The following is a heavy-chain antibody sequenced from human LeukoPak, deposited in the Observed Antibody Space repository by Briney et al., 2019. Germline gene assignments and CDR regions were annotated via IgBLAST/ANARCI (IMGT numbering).Heavy chain of an antibody. D-gene: IGHD6-6*01. J-gene: IGHJ4*02. V-gene: IGHV3-7*01. CDR1: GFTFSSYW. CDR3: ARRGGSSSRRSPVDY. Sequence: PGGSLRLSCAASGFTFSSYWMTWVRQAPGKGPEWVANIKKDGSQKYYVDSVRGRFTISRDNAKNSLFLQMNSLRAEDTAVYYCARRGGSSSRRSPVDYWGQGTLVTVSS. CDR2: IKKDGSQK.